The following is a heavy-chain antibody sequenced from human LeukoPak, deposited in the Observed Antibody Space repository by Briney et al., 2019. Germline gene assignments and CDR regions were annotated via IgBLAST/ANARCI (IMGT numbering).Heavy chain of an antibody. J-gene: IGHJ3*02. Sequence: GGSLRLSCAASGFTFSSYAMSSVRQAPGKGLEGVSPMSGSGCSTYYADSVKGRFTISRDNSKNTLYLQMNSLRAEDTDVYSCAKVGRFDIWGQGTMVTVSS. CDR3: AKVGRFDI. CDR1: GFTFSSYA. CDR2: MSGSGCST. V-gene: IGHV3-23*01. D-gene: IGHD1-26*01.